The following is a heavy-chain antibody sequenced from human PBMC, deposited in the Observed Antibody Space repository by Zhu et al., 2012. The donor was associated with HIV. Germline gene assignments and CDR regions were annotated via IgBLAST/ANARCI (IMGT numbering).Heavy chain of an antibody. D-gene: IGHD6-13*01. J-gene: IGHJ2*01. CDR1: RGSIISSNW. CDR3: ARVRAAAGRPYWYFDL. V-gene: IGHV4-4*02. Sequence: QVQLQESGPGLVRPSGTLSLTCAVSRGSIISSNWWTWVRQPPGKGLEWVGEIYHSGSTSYGPSLRSRVTISVDKSKNQFSLNLNSVTAADTAVYYCARVRAAAGRPYWYFDLWGPGALVTV. CDR2: IYHSGST.